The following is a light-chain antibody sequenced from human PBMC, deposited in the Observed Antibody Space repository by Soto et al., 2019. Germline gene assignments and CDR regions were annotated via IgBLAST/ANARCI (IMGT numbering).Light chain of an antibody. CDR2: GAS. J-gene: IGKJ5*01. CDR1: QSVSNNY. Sequence: EIVMTQSPATLSLSPGERVTLSCRASQSVSNNYLAWYQQKPGQAPRLLIYGASNRATGIPDRFSGSGSGTEFTLTISSLEPEDFAVYYCQQRSNWPPTFGQGTRLEIK. V-gene: IGKV3D-20*02. CDR3: QQRSNWPPT.